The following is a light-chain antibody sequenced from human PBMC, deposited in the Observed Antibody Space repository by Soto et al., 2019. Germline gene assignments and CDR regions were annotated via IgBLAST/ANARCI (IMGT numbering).Light chain of an antibody. J-gene: IGLJ2*01. CDR3: TSYISSNTLVV. V-gene: IGLV2-14*01. Sequence: QSALTQPASVSGSPGQSITISCTGTSSDVGGYNYVSWYQQYPGKVPKVIIYEVSNRPSGVSNRFSGSKSGNTASLTISGLQAEDEADYDCTSYISSNTLVVFGGGTQLTVL. CDR2: EVS. CDR1: SSDVGGYNY.